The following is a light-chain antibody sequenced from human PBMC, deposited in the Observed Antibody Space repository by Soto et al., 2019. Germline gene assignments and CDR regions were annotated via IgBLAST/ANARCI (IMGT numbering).Light chain of an antibody. Sequence: EIMFTQSPWRLSAFEEERASLSCRASQNVNNNLAWYQQKAGQAPRLLISGASSRATGIPDRFIGSGSGTDFTLTISRLEQDDFALYYCQHYVEGTPSTFGQGTRLEIK. V-gene: IGKV3-20*01. CDR2: GAS. CDR3: QHYVEGTPST. CDR1: QNVNNN. J-gene: IGKJ5*01.